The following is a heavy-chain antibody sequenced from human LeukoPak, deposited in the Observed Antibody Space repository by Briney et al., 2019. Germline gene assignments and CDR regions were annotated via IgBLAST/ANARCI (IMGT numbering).Heavy chain of an antibody. CDR2: ISGSGGST. J-gene: IGHJ5*02. D-gene: IGHD6-6*01. V-gene: IGHV3-23*01. Sequence: QTGGSLRLSRAASGFTFSSYAMSWVRQAPGKGLEWVSAISGSGGSTYYADSVKGRFTISRDNSKNTLYLQMNSLRAEDTAVYYCAKDPDFTALVPTWFDPWGQGTLVTVSS. CDR1: GFTFSSYA. CDR3: AKDPDFTALVPTWFDP.